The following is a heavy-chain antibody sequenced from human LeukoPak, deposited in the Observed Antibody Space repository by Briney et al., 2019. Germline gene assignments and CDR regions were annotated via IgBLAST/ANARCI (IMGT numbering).Heavy chain of an antibody. Sequence: PSETLSLTCTVSHASIRTYYWSWIRQVPGKGLEWLGDACYSGSTNYNPSLKSRVTISVDTSKNQFSLKLSSVTAADTAVYYCATYERGARYFRHWGQGTLVAVSS. D-gene: IGHD1-26*01. CDR3: ATYERGARYFRH. CDR2: ACYSGST. CDR1: HASIRTYY. V-gene: IGHV4-59*08. J-gene: IGHJ1*01.